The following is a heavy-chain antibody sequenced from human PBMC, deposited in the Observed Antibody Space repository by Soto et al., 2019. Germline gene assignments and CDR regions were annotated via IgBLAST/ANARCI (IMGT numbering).Heavy chain of an antibody. J-gene: IGHJ5*02. D-gene: IGHD5-12*01. CDR3: AHLYAASGYEWRYAP. Sequence: QITLKESGPPLVKPTQTLTLTCNFSGFSLSTKGVGVGWIRQPPGKALEWLGIIYWDEDKRYRPSLNNRLTITKDTSKDQVVITMTNVATVDTGAYFCAHLYAASGYEWRYAPWGQGTRVTVSS. CDR2: IYWDEDK. CDR1: GFSLSTKGVG. V-gene: IGHV2-5*02.